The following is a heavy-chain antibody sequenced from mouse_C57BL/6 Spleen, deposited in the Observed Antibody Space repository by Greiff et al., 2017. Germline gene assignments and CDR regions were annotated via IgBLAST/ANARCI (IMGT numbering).Heavy chain of an antibody. J-gene: IGHJ4*01. D-gene: IGHD2-3*01. CDR3: ARGLFPNAMDY. V-gene: IGHV2-2*01. CDR2: IWSGGST. CDR1: GFSLTSYG. Sequence: VQLQQSGPGLVQPSQSLSITCTVSGFSLTSYGVHWVRQSPGKGLEWLGVIWSGGSTDYNAAFISRLSISKDNSKSQVFFKMNSLQADDTAIYYCARGLFPNAMDYWGQGTSVTVSS.